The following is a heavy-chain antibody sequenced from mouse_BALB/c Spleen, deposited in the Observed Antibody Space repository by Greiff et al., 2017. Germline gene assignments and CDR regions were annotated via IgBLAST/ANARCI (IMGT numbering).Heavy chain of an antibody. CDR3: ARDGNYGEDYFDY. Sequence: EVKLQESGPGLVKPSQSLSLTCTVTGYSITSDYAWNWIRQFPGNKLEWMGYISYSGSTSYNPSLKSRISITRDTSKNQFFLQLNSVTTEDTATYYCARDGNYGEDYFDYWGQGTTLTVSS. V-gene: IGHV3-2*02. CDR1: GYSITSDYA. D-gene: IGHD2-1*01. CDR2: ISYSGST. J-gene: IGHJ2*01.